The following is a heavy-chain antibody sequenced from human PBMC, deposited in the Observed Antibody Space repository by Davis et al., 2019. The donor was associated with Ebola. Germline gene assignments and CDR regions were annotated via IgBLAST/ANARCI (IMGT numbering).Heavy chain of an antibody. CDR1: GFSFSGYA. V-gene: IGHV3-23*01. D-gene: IGHD5-12*01. CDR2: VSGSGASA. CDR3: AKGSRGYTNYYFDS. J-gene: IGHJ4*02. Sequence: PGGSLRLSCAASGFSFSGYAMSWVRQAPGKGLEWVSTVSGSGASAFYVDSVKGRFTISRDNSDNTVFLQMNSLGAEDTAVYFCAKGSRGYTNYYFDSWGQGTLVTVSS.